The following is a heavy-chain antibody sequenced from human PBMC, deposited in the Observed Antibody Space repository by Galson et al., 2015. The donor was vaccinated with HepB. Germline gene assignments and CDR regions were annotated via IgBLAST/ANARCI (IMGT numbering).Heavy chain of an antibody. CDR3: ASGPIVGAPPPGY. J-gene: IGHJ4*02. CDR1: GGTFSSYT. D-gene: IGHD1-26*01. CDR2: IIPILGIA. V-gene: IGHV1-69*02. Sequence: SVKVSCKASGGTFSSYTISWLRQAPGQGLEWMGRIIPILGIANYAQKFQGRVTITADKSTSTAYMELSSLKSEDTAVYYCASGPIVGAPPPGYWGQGTLVTVSS.